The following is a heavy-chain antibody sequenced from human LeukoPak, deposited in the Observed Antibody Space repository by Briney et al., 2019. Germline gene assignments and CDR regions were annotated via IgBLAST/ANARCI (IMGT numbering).Heavy chain of an antibody. CDR3: ARSAHYDILTGVDY. CDR2: ISYDGSNK. D-gene: IGHD3-9*01. J-gene: IGHJ4*02. CDR1: EFTFSSYG. Sequence: PGGSLRLSCAASEFTFSSYGMHWVRQAPGKGLEWVAVISYDGSNKYYADSVKGRFTISRDNSKNTLYLQMNSLRAEDTAVYYCARSAHYDILTGVDYWGQGTLVTVSS. V-gene: IGHV3-30*03.